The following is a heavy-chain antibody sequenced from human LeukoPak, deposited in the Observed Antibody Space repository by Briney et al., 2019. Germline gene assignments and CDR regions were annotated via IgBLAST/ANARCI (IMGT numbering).Heavy chain of an antibody. J-gene: IGHJ6*02. V-gene: IGHV3-48*01. D-gene: IGHD6-13*01. Sequence: PGGSLRLSCAASGFTFSSYSMNWVRQAPGKGLEWVSYISISSSTIYYADSVKGRFTISRDNAKNSLYLQMNSLRAEDTAVYYCARRGYSSSWYVFDYYYYGMDVWGQGTTVTVSS. CDR3: ARRGYSSSWYVFDYYYYGMDV. CDR1: GFTFSSYS. CDR2: ISISSSTI.